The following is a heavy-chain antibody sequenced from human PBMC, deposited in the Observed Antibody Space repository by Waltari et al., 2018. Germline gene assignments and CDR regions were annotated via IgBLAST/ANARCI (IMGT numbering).Heavy chain of an antibody. V-gene: IGHV4-61*02. D-gene: IGHD1-26*01. CDR2: IYTSGST. J-gene: IGHJ2*01. CDR3: ARAGGSSLIRYFDL. CDR1: GGSISSGSYY. Sequence: QVQLQESGPGLVKPSQTLSLTCPVSGGSISSGSYYWSWIRQPAGKGLEWIGRIYTSGSTNYNPSLKSRVTISVDTSKNQFSLKLSSVTAADTAVYYCARAGGSSLIRYFDLWGRGTLVTVSS.